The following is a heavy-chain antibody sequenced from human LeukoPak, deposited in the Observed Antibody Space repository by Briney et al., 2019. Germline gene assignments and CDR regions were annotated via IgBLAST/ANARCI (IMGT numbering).Heavy chain of an antibody. V-gene: IGHV3-48*03. Sequence: PGGSLRLSCAASGFTFSSYEMNWVRQAPGKGLEWVSYISSSGSTIYYADSVKGRFTISRDNAKNSLYLQMKSLRAEGTDVYYCAKGVTLVRGVIILPYFDYWGQGTLVTVSS. CDR3: AKGVTLVRGVIILPYFDY. J-gene: IGHJ4*02. CDR2: ISSSGSTI. D-gene: IGHD3-10*01. CDR1: GFTFSSYE.